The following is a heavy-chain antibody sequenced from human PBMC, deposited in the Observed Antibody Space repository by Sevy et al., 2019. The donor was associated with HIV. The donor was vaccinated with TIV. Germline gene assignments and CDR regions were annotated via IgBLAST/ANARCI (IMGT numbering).Heavy chain of an antibody. J-gene: IGHJ4*02. Sequence: QSQTLSRTCAISGDSVSSNSAAWNWIRQSPSRGLEWLGRTYYRSKWYNDYSVSVKSRITMNPDTSKNQFSLQLNSVTPEETAVYYCARDQWELLHNYFDYSGEGTLVTVSS. CDR2: TYYRSKWYN. V-gene: IGHV6-1*01. CDR3: ARDQWELLHNYFDY. CDR1: GDSVSSNSAA. D-gene: IGHD1-26*01.